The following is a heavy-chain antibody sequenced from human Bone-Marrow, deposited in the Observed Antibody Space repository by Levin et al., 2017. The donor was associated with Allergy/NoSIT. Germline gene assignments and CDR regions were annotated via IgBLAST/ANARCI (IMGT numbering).Heavy chain of an antibody. CDR1: GVTFSYYS. Sequence: GGSLRLSCAASGVTFSYYSMNWVRQAPGKGLGWVSSISSSSSYIYYADSVKGRFTISRDNAKNSLYLQMNSLRAEDTAVYYCARVHPPYCTNGDCYRAYWGQGTLVTVSS. J-gene: IGHJ4*02. CDR3: ARVHPPYCTNGDCYRAY. D-gene: IGHD2-8*01. CDR2: ISSSSSYI. V-gene: IGHV3-21*01.